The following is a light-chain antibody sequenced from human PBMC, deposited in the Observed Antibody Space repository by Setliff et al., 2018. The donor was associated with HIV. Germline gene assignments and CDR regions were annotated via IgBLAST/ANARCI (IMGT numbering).Light chain of an antibody. CDR1: NNDVGGYNY. CDR3: SSYTTSNTVV. J-gene: IGLJ2*01. V-gene: IGLV2-14*01. CDR2: EVT. Sequence: SGTNNDVGGYNYVSWYQQHPGKAPKLLIYEVTDRPAGVSNRFSGSKSGRTASLTISGLQADDEAYYYCSSYTTSNTVVFGGGTKVTVL.